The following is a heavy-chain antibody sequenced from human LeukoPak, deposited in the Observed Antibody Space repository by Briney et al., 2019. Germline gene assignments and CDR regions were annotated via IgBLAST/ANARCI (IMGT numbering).Heavy chain of an antibody. CDR1: GGSISSYY. Sequence: SETLSLTCTVSGGSISSYYWSWIRQPPAKGLEWIGYIFYSGDSNSNPSLLSRVTISLDTPRNQFSLRPSSVTAADTAVYYCARYAGSGWYIQYWGQGTLVTVSS. J-gene: IGHJ4*02. D-gene: IGHD6-19*01. V-gene: IGHV4-59*01. CDR3: ARYAGSGWYIQY. CDR2: IFYSGDS.